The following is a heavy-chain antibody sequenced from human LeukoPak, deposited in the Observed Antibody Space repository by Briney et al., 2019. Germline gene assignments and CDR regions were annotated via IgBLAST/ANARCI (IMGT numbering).Heavy chain of an antibody. Sequence: GGSLRLSCAATGFTFSSYAMSWVRQAPGKGLEWVSAISGSGGSTYYADSVKGRFTISRDNSKNTLYLQMNSLRAEDTAVYYCAKALGDRSGSPGDYWGQGTLVTVSS. CDR1: GFTFSSYA. CDR2: ISGSGGST. V-gene: IGHV3-23*01. CDR3: AKALGDRSGSPGDY. J-gene: IGHJ4*02. D-gene: IGHD3-22*01.